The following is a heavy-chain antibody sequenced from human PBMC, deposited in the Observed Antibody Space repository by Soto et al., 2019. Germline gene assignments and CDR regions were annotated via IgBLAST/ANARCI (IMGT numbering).Heavy chain of an antibody. CDR2: ISGSGIST. J-gene: IGHJ6*03. V-gene: IGHV3-23*01. CDR1: GFTFSTYH. CDR3: VKPQVITASYYYYYIDV. Sequence: EAQLLESGGGLVQPGGSLRLSCAASGFTFSTYHMSWVRQAPGKGLECVSGISGSGISTYYTDSVKGRFTISSDNSKNTVFLQMNSLRDEDTDVYYCVKPQVITASYYYYYIDVWGQGTTVTVSS. D-gene: IGHD4-4*01.